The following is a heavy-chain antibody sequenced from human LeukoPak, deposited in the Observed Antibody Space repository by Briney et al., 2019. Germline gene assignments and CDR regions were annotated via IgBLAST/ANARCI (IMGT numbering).Heavy chain of an antibody. Sequence: GGSLRLSCAASGFTFSSYAMSWVRQAPGKGLEWVSAISGSGGSTYYADSVKGRFTISRDNSKNTLYLQMNSLRAEDTAVYYCAEDGLRFLEWSAFDYWGQGTLVTVSS. V-gene: IGHV3-23*01. J-gene: IGHJ4*02. CDR1: GFTFSSYA. CDR3: AEDGLRFLEWSAFDY. CDR2: ISGSGGST. D-gene: IGHD3-3*01.